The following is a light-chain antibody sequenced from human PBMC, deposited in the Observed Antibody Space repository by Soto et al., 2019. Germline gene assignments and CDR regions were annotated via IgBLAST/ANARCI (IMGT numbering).Light chain of an antibody. CDR1: TGAVTSGYY. CDR2: STS. Sequence: VVTQEPSLTLSPGGTVTLTCASSTGAVTSGYYPNWFQQKPGQAPRALSYSTSNKHSWTPARFSGSLLGGKAALTLSGVQPEDEAEYYCLLYYGGAYVFGTGTKVTVL. V-gene: IGLV7-43*01. J-gene: IGLJ1*01. CDR3: LLYYGGAYV.